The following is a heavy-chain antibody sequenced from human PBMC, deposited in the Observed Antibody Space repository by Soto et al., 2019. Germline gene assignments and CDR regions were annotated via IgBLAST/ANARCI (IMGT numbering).Heavy chain of an antibody. Sequence: GGSLRLSCEASGFIFSVYTMNWVLQVPGKGLQWVSGIFGSGGGIQYADSVRGRFTVSRDNSKNTLYLQMDSLRAEDTAVYYCANVFNANNGIRELYDFSGQRT. CDR1: GFIFSVYT. D-gene: IGHD1-26*01. J-gene: IGHJ3*01. V-gene: IGHV3-23*01. CDR2: IFGSGGGI. CDR3: ANVFNANNGIRELYDF.